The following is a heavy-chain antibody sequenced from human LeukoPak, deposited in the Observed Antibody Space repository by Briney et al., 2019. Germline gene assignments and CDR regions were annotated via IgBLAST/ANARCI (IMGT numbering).Heavy chain of an antibody. D-gene: IGHD6-6*01. CDR1: GFIVSSNY. CDR2: IYSGGST. V-gene: IGHV3-53*01. J-gene: IGHJ4*02. Sequence: AGGSLGLSCAASGFIVSSNYMSWVRQAPGKGLEWVSVIYSGGSTYYADSVKGRFTISRDNSKNTLYLQMNSLRAEDTAVYYCARGSSRQFDYWGQGTLVTVSS. CDR3: ARGSSRQFDY.